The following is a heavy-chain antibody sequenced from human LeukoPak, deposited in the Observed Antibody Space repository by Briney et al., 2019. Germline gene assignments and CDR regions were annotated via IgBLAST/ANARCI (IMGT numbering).Heavy chain of an antibody. CDR2: IKEDGSQK. J-gene: IGHJ4*02. Sequence: GSLRLSCAASGFTFSSHWMSWVRQAPGKGPEWVANIKEDGSQKYYVDSVKGRFTVSRDNAKNSLYLQMNSLRAEDTAVYYCARVSSVAFGYWGQGTLVTVSS. D-gene: IGHD4-23*01. CDR1: GFTFSSHW. V-gene: IGHV3-7*01. CDR3: ARVSSVAFGY.